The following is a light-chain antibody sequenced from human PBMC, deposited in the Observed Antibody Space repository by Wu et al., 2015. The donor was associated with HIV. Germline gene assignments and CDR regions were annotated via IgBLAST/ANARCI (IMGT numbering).Light chain of an antibody. CDR2: KAS. CDR1: QSISSW. J-gene: IGKJ2*03. V-gene: IGKV1-5*03. CDR3: QQYNSYSYS. Sequence: DIQMTQSPSSLPVSVGDRVTITCRASQSISSWLAWYQQKPGKAPKLLICKASSLESGVPSRFSGSGSGTEFTLTISSLQPDDFATYYCQQYNSYSYSFGQGTKLEIK.